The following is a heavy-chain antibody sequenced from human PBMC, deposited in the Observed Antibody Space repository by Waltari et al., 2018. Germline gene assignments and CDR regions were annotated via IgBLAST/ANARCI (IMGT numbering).Heavy chain of an antibody. J-gene: IGHJ4*02. CDR3: ASGGVGRFDY. CDR2: IYSGGST. V-gene: IGHV3-66*02. CDR1: VFTVSSNY. D-gene: IGHD3-16*01. Sequence: EVQLVESGGGLVQPGGSLRLSGAAAVFTVSSNYMSWVRQAPGKWLGWVSVIYSGGSTYYADSVKGRFTISRDNSKNTLYLQMNSLRAEATAVYYCASGGVGRFDYWGQGTLVTVSS.